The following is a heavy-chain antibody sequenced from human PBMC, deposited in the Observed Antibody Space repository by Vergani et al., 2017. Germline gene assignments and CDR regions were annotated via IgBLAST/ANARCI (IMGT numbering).Heavy chain of an antibody. Sequence: QVQLVQSGAEVKKPGSSVKVSCKASGGTFSSYAISWVRQAPGQGLEWMGRIIPIFGTANYAQKFQGRVTMTTDTSTSTAYMELRSLRSDDTAVYYCARDRAYYDYVWGSYRYPTAAFDIWGQGTMVTVSS. CDR3: ARDRAYYDYVWGSYRYPTAAFDI. J-gene: IGHJ3*02. CDR1: GGTFSSYA. V-gene: IGHV1-69*06. CDR2: IIPIFGTA. D-gene: IGHD3-16*02.